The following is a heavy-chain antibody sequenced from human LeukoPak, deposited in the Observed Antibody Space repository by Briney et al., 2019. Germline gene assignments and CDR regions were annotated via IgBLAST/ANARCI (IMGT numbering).Heavy chain of an antibody. V-gene: IGHV1-46*01. J-gene: IGHJ4*02. CDR3: ASRAAARYHFDY. CDR1: GYTFTSYY. CDR2: INPSGGST. D-gene: IGHD6-6*01. Sequence: GASVKVSCKASGYTFTSYYMHWVRQAPGQGLEWMGIINPSGGSTGYAQKLQGRVTMTRDTSTSTVYMELSSLRSEDTAVYYCASRAAARYHFDYWGQGTLVTVSS.